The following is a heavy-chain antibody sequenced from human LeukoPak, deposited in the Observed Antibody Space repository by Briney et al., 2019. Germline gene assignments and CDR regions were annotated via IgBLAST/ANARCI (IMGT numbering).Heavy chain of an antibody. CDR1: GFTFSSYW. Sequence: GGSLRLSCAASGFTFSSYWMSWVRQAPGKGLEWVANIKQDGSEKYYVDSVKGRFTISRDNAKNSLYLQMNSLRAEDTAVYYCARDKSCSGGSCYPWEDWFDPWGQGTLVTVSS. CDR3: ARDKSCSGGSCYPWEDWFDP. J-gene: IGHJ5*02. V-gene: IGHV3-7*01. D-gene: IGHD2-15*01. CDR2: IKQDGSEK.